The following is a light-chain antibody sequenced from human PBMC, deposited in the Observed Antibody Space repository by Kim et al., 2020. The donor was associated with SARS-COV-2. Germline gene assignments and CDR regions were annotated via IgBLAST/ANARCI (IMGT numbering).Light chain of an antibody. CDR1: QSISAW. J-gene: IGKJ1*01. Sequence: DIQMTQSPSTLSASIGDRVTITCRASQSISAWLSWYQQKQGKAPKVLIYDASSLQSGVPSRFSVSGSGTKFTLTINSLQPDDFATYFCHQSNSSSPTFCQGTKV. CDR2: DAS. V-gene: IGKV1-5*01. CDR3: HQSNSSSPT.